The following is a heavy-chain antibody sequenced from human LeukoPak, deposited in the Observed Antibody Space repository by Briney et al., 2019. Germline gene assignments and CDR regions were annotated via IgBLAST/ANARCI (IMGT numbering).Heavy chain of an antibody. CDR2: ISYDGSNK. D-gene: IGHD6-19*01. J-gene: IGHJ4*02. V-gene: IGHV3-30*18. CDR3: AKDLSSSGWYFDY. Sequence: RPGRSLRLSCAASGFTFSSYGMHWVRQAPGKGLEWVAVISYDGSNKYYADSVKGRFTISRDNSKNTLYLQMNSLRAEDTALYYCAKDLSSSGWYFDYWGQGTLVTVSS. CDR1: GFTFSSYG.